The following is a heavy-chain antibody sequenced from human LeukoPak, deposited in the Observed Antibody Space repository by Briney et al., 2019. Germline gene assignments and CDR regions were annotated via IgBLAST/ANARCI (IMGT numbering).Heavy chain of an antibody. CDR1: GFTFSSYA. CDR3: ATGPPNPGYDEDWFDP. J-gene: IGHJ5*02. D-gene: IGHD5-12*01. V-gene: IGHV3-23*01. Sequence: GGSLRLSCAASGFTFSSYAMSWVRQAPGKGLEWVSAISGSGGSTYYADSVKGRFTISRDNSKNTLYLQMNSLRAEDTAVYYCATGPPNPGYDEDWFDPWGQGTLVTVSS. CDR2: ISGSGGST.